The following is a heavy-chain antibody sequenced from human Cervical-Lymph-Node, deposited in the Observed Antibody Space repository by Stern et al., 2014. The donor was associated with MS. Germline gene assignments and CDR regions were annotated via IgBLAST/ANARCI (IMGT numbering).Heavy chain of an antibody. Sequence: MQLVESGGGVVQPGRSLRLAWATSGFTFSYYGMALVRPAPRKGLEWGALLWYEENKTYYTDSVKGRFTISRDTSKNTLYLQMDNLRAEDTAVYYCARDSRDYLNYYGLDVWGQGTTVTVS. J-gene: IGHJ6*02. V-gene: IGHV3-33*01. D-gene: IGHD4-17*01. CDR1: GFTFSYYG. CDR3: ARDSRDYLNYYGLDV. CDR2: LWYEENKT.